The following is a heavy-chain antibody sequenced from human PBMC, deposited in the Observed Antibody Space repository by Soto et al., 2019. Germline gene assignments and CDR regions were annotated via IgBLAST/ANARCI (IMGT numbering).Heavy chain of an antibody. J-gene: IGHJ5*02. D-gene: IGHD3-10*01. Sequence: SETLSLTCTVSGGSISSYYWSWIRQPPGKGLEWIGYIYYSGSTNYNPSLKSRVTISVDTSKNQFSLKLSSVTAADTAVYYCARDPGPFGFLSGWFDPWGQGTLVTVSS. CDR2: IYYSGST. CDR1: GGSISSYY. CDR3: ARDPGPFGFLSGWFDP. V-gene: IGHV4-59*01.